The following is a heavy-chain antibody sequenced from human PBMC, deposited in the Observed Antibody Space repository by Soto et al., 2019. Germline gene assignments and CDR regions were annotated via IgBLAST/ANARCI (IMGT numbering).Heavy chain of an antibody. D-gene: IGHD2-2*01. V-gene: IGHV5-51*01. CDR1: GYSFTSYW. CDR3: ARVPYCSSSSCDASWFDP. J-gene: IGHJ5*02. CDR2: INPGVCGT. Sequence: GESLKISCKGSGYSFTSYWIGWVRQMPGKGLEWMGIINPGVCGTKYSPSFQGKVSISADKSISTAYLPRSSLRASDTAMYYCARVPYCSSSSCDASWFDPGGQATLVTVAS.